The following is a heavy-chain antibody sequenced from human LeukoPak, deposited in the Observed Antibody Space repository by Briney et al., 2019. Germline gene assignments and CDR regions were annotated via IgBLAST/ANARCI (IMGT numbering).Heavy chain of an antibody. D-gene: IGHD3-10*01. J-gene: IGHJ4*02. V-gene: IGHV3-66*01. CDR3: ARGVYYNGWYFDY. Sequence: GGSLRLSCAASGFTVSSNYMTWVRQAPGKGLEWVSVISSGGSTYYADSVKGRFTISRDNSNNTLYLQMNSLRAEDTAVYYCARGVYYNGWYFDYWGQGTLVTVSS. CDR1: GFTVSSNY. CDR2: ISSGGST.